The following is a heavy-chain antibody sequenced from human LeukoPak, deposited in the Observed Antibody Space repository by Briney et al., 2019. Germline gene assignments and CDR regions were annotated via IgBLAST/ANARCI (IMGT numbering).Heavy chain of an antibody. CDR2: ISGSGGST. J-gene: IGHJ4*02. CDR1: GFTFSSYA. Sequence: GGSLRLSCAASGFTFSSYAMSWVRQAPGKGLEWVSAISGSGGSTYYADPVKGRFTISRDNSKNTLYLQMNSLRAEDTAVYYCAKLMRSYNWNDFDYWGQGTLVTVSS. V-gene: IGHV3-23*01. CDR3: AKLMRSYNWNDFDY. D-gene: IGHD1-1*01.